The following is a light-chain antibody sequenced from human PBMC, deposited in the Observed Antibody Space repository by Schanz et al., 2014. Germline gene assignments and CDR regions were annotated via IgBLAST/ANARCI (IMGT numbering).Light chain of an antibody. V-gene: IGLV2-14*03. CDR1: SSDVGGYNY. CDR2: DVS. CDR3: SSYTSSTLGV. Sequence: QSVLTQPASVSGSPGQSITISCTGTSSDVGGYNYVSWYQHHPGKAPKLMIFDVSNRPSGVSNRFSGSKSGNTASLTISGLQAEDEADYYCSSYTSSTLGVFGGGTKLT. J-gene: IGLJ3*02.